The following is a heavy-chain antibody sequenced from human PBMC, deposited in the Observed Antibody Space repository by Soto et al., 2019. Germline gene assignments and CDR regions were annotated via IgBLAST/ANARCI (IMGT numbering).Heavy chain of an antibody. J-gene: IGHJ4*02. CDR1: GGTFSSYT. CDR3: ARVPGYCSSTSCYGFDY. Sequence: GASVKVSCKASGGTFSSYTISWVRQAPGQGLEWMGRIISILGIANYAQKFQGRVTITADKSTSTAYMELSSLRSEDTAVYYCARVPGYCSSTSCYGFDYWGQGTLVTVSS. D-gene: IGHD2-2*01. CDR2: IISILGIA. V-gene: IGHV1-69*02.